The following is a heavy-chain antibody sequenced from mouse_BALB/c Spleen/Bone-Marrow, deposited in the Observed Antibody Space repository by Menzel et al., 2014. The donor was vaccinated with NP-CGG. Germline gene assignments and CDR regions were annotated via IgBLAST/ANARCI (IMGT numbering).Heavy chain of an antibody. Sequence: VQRVESGAELAKPGASVKMSCKASGYTFTSHWIHWVKQRPGQGLEWIGYINPSTGYTEYNQKFKDKATLTADKSSSTAYMQLSSLTSEDSAVYYCAPYSHEGVAYWGQGTLVTVSA. D-gene: IGHD2-12*01. CDR1: GYTFTSHW. V-gene: IGHV1-7*01. CDR2: INPSTGYT. J-gene: IGHJ3*01. CDR3: APYSHEGVAY.